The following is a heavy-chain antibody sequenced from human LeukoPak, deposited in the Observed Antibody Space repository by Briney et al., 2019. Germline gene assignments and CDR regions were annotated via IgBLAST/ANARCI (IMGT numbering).Heavy chain of an antibody. J-gene: IGHJ6*02. V-gene: IGHV1-18*01. CDR1: GYTFHTYG. CDR3: AREEGRNYGASYYGMDV. D-gene: IGHD4-17*01. CDR2: INTYDAHT. Sequence: ASVKVSCKAAGYTFHTYGITWVRQAPGQGLEGRGWINTYDAHTNLAQKFQGRVTLTTDTATSTAYLDLRSLRSDDTAIYYCAREEGRNYGASYYGMDVWGQGTTVTVSS.